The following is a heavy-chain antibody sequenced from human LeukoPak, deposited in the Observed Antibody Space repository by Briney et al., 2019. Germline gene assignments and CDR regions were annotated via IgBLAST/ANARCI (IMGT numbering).Heavy chain of an antibody. J-gene: IGHJ5*02. CDR3: ARSLKWYCSGGSCYSAPSTSDFNWFDP. D-gene: IGHD2-15*01. V-gene: IGHV3-21*01. CDR2: ISSSGDFI. Sequence: PGGSLRLSCAASEFAFSSYSMSWVRQAPGKGLQWVSSISSSGDFISYADSVKGRFTISRDNARNSLYLQMNSLRAEDTAMYYCARSLKWYCSGGSCYSAPSTSDFNWFDPWGQGTLVTVPS. CDR1: EFAFSSYS.